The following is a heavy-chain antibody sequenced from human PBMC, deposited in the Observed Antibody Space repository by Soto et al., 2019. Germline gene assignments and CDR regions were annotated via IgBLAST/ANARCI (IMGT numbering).Heavy chain of an antibody. CDR3: ARGWFGPDV. D-gene: IGHD3-10*01. Sequence: EVQLVESGGGLVQPGGSLRLSGAASGFTLSGRSMHWVRQAPGKGLVWVSGIDNAGTDSTYADSVKGRFTSSRDTAKNMLDLQMNSLRVEDTAVYYCARGWFGPDVWGKGTTVTVSS. V-gene: IGHV3-74*01. J-gene: IGHJ6*04. CDR1: GFTLSGRS. CDR2: IDNAGTDS.